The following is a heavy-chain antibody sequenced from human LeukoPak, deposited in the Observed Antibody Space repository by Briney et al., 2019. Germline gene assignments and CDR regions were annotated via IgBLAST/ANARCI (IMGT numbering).Heavy chain of an antibody. Sequence: SETLSLTCTGPGGSISSYYWRWIRQPPGKVLEWIEYIYYSGSTNYNPSLKSRVTISVDTSKNQFSLKLSSVTAADTAVYYCARSRTTTAMVARFVPWGQGTLVTVSS. J-gene: IGHJ5*02. D-gene: IGHD5-18*01. V-gene: IGHV4-59*01. CDR1: GGSISSYY. CDR2: IYYSGST. CDR3: ARSRTTTAMVARFVP.